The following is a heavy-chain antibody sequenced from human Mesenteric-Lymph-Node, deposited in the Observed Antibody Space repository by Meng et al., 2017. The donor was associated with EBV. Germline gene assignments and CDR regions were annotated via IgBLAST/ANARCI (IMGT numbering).Heavy chain of an antibody. CDR2: IYYSGRT. CDR1: GGSVSSGNNY. D-gene: IGHD6-13*01. Sequence: VQLEESARGLVKPSQTLYLTCTVSGGSVSSGNNYWIWIRQPAGKGLEWIGYIYYSGRTYYNPSLESRVTMSVDTSKNQFSLKLSSVTAADTAVYYCARGFQQTIDYWGQGTLVTVSS. CDR3: ARGFQQTIDY. V-gene: IGHV4-30-4*01. J-gene: IGHJ4*02.